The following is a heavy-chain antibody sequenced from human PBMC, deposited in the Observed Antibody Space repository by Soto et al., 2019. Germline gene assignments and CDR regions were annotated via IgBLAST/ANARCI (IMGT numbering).Heavy chain of an antibody. CDR1: GGSFSGYY. CDR2: INHSGST. V-gene: IGHV4-34*01. J-gene: IGHJ4*02. Sequence: TSETLSLTCAVYGGSFSGYYWSWIRQPPGKGLEWIGEINHSGSTNYNPSLKSRVTISVDTSKNQFSLKLSSVTAADTAVYYCASVPYLEYSSSSHPVDYWGQGTLVTVSS. CDR3: ASVPYLEYSSSSHPVDY. D-gene: IGHD6-6*01.